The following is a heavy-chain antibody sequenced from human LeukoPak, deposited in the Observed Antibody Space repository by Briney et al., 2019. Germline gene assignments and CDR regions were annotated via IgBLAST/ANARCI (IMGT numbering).Heavy chain of an antibody. CDR1: GYTFTSYY. J-gene: IGHJ4*02. CDR3: ARVGWHYYGSGSPPAY. D-gene: IGHD3-10*01. Sequence: ASGKVSCKASGYTFTSYYMHWVRQAPGQGLEWMGIINPSGGSTSYAQKFQGRVTMTRDTSTSTVYMELSSLRSEDTAVYYCARVGWHYYGSGSPPAYWGQGTLVTVSS. CDR2: INPSGGST. V-gene: IGHV1-46*01.